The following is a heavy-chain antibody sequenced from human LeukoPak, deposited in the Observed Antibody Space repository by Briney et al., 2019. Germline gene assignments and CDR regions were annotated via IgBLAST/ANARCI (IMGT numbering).Heavy chain of an antibody. J-gene: IGHJ4*02. D-gene: IGHD7-27*01. V-gene: IGHV1-18*04. CDR2: ISAYNGNT. CDR1: GYTFTSYY. CDR3: ARGSPFTWGSGYYFDY. Sequence: ASVKVSCKASGYTFTSYYMHWVRQAPGQGLEWMGWISAYNGNTNYAQKLQGRVTMTTDTSTSTAYMELRSLRSDDTAVYYCARGSPFTWGSGYYFDYWGQGTLVTVSS.